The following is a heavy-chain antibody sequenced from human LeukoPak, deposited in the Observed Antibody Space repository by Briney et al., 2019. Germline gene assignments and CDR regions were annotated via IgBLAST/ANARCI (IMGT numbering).Heavy chain of an antibody. CDR2: IHYSGNT. CDR1: GGTISNYY. V-gene: IGHV4-59*08. D-gene: IGHD6-19*01. Sequence: SETLSLTCTVSGGTISNYYWNWIRQPPGKGLEWVGYIHYSGNTKYSSSLKSRATTSVDTSKSQFSLKLSSVTAADTAVYYCAMWYSSGWAFDYWGQGTLVTASS. CDR3: AMWYSSGWAFDY. J-gene: IGHJ4*02.